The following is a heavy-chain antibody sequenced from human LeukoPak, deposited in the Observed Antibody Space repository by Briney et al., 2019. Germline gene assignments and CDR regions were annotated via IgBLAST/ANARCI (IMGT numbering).Heavy chain of an antibody. Sequence: SVKVSCKASGGTFGSYAISWVRQAPGQGLEWMGGIIPIFGTANYAQKFQGRVTITADESTSTAYMELSSLRSEDTAVYYCARSRQRYSSSLADLDYWGQGTLVTVSS. CDR2: IIPIFGTA. CDR1: GGTFGSYA. CDR3: ARSRQRYSSSLADLDY. J-gene: IGHJ4*02. V-gene: IGHV1-69*13. D-gene: IGHD6-6*01.